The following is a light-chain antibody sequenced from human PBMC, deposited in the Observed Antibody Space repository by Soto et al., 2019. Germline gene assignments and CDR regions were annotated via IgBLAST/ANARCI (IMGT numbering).Light chain of an antibody. J-gene: IGKJ4*01. CDR1: QSVSRN. V-gene: IGKV3-15*01. CDR2: GSY. Sequence: VVMTQSPATLSVSPGESATLSCRASQSVSRNLAWYQQKPGQAPRLLLYGSYFGATNVTDRFTGRGSGTEFTLTISGLQSDDSAIYYCQQYNNLSPLTFGEGTKVEIK. CDR3: QQYNNLSPLT.